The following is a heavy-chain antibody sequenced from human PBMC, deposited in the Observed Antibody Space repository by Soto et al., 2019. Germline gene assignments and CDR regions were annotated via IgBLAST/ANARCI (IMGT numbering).Heavy chain of an antibody. V-gene: IGHV2-5*02. D-gene: IGHD3-16*02. CDR3: AQTYYDYVWGSYRYTPAGYFDY. Sequence: QITLKESGPPLVKPTQTLTLTCTFSGFSLSTSGVGVGWIRQPPGKALEWLALIYWDDDKRYSPSLKSRLTITKDTSKNQVALTITNMDPVDTATYYCAQTYYDYVWGSYRYTPAGYFDYWGQGTLFTVSS. CDR2: IYWDDDK. CDR1: GFSLSTSGVG. J-gene: IGHJ4*02.